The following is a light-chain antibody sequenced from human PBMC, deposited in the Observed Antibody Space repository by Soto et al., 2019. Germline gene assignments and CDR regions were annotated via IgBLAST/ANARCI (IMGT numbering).Light chain of an antibody. CDR1: QSISSW. V-gene: IGKV1-5*01. CDR2: DAS. CDR3: QQYYSYWT. J-gene: IGKJ1*01. Sequence: DIQMTQSPSTLSASVGDRVTITCRASQSISSWLAWYQQQPGKAPKLLIYDASSLESGVPSRFSGSGSETEFTLAISSLQPDDSATYYCQQYYSYWTFGQGTKVDI.